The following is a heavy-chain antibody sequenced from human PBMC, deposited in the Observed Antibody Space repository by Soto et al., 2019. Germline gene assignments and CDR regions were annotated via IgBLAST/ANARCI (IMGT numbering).Heavy chain of an antibody. CDR2: IYYSGST. CDR1: GASISSYF. V-gene: IGHV4-59*08. D-gene: IGHD6-13*01. CDR3: ASHATGIAAALDY. J-gene: IGHJ4*02. Sequence: PSETLSLTCTVSGASISSYFWSWIRQPPGKGLEWIGYIYYSGSTNYNPSLKSRVTISVDTSKNQFSLKLSSVTAADTAVYYCASHATGIAAALDYWGQGTLVTVSS.